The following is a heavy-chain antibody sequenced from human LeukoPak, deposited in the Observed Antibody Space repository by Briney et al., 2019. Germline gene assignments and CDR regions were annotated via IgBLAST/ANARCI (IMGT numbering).Heavy chain of an antibody. V-gene: IGHV3-15*01. CDR3: TTDLDSSHSYY. D-gene: IGHD6-13*01. CDR1: GLTFSNAW. Sequence: GGSLRLSCAASGLTFSNAWMSWVRQAPGKGLEWVGRIKSKTDGGTTDYAAPVKGRFTISRDDSKNTLYLQMNSLNTEDTAVYYCTTDLDSSHSYYWGQGTLVTVSS. J-gene: IGHJ4*02. CDR2: IKSKTDGGTT.